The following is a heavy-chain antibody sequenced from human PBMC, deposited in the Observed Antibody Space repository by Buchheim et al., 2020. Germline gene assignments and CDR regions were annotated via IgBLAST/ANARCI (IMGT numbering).Heavy chain of an antibody. Sequence: VQLVESGGGVVQPGRSLRLSCAASGFTFRTYEMHWVRQAPGKGLEWVSYISSSDTKYYADSVKGRLTISRDNAKNSLYLQMNSLRAEDTAVYYCARGGDYYYFMDVWGQGAT. V-gene: IGHV3-48*03. CDR2: ISSSDTK. J-gene: IGHJ6*02. CDR1: GFTFRTYE. CDR3: ARGGDYYYFMDV.